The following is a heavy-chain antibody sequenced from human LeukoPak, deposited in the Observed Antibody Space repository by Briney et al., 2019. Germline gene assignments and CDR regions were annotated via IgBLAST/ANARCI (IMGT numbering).Heavy chain of an antibody. Sequence: GGSLRLSCAASGFTVSSNYMSWVRQAPGKGLEWVSVIYSGGSTYYTDSVKGRFTISRDNSKNTPYLQMNSLRAEDTAVYYCARSYSSSWYYFDYWGQGTLVTVSS. CDR2: IYSGGST. D-gene: IGHD6-13*01. J-gene: IGHJ4*02. CDR3: ARSYSSSWYYFDY. V-gene: IGHV3-53*01. CDR1: GFTVSSNY.